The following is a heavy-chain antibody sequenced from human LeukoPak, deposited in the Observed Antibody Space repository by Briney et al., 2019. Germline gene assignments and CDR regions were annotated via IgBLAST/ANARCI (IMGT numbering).Heavy chain of an antibody. J-gene: IGHJ4*02. CDR2: IYSSGST. D-gene: IGHD2-2*01. V-gene: IGHV4-61*02. CDR3: ASTICISTSCYPGVVDY. Sequence: SETLSLTCTVSGGLISSGSYYWSWIRQPAGKGLEWIGRIYSSGSTNYNPALRSRLTISVDTSKNQFSLKLSSVTAADTAVYYCASTICISTSCYPGVVDYWGQGTLVTVSS. CDR1: GGLISSGSYY.